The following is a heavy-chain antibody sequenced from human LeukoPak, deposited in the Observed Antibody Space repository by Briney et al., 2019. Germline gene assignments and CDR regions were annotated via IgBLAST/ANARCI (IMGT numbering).Heavy chain of an antibody. J-gene: IGHJ4*02. CDR1: GYTFTSYD. CDR2: MNPNSSNT. V-gene: IGHV1-8*01. CDR3: ARDFDYYGSGSYYNKDY. D-gene: IGHD3-10*01. Sequence: ASVKVSCKASGYTFTSYDINWVRQATGQGLEWMGWMNPNSSNTGYAQKFQGRVTMTRNTSISTAYMELSSLRSEDTAVYYCARDFDYYGSGSYYNKDYWGQGTLVTVSS.